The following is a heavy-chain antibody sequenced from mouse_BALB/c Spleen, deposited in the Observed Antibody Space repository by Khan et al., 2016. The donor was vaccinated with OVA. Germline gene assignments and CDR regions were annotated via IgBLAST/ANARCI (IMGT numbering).Heavy chain of an antibody. D-gene: IGHD1-1*01. V-gene: IGHV1-4*01. CDR2: INPRTSYT. CDR1: GYTFTSNT. J-gene: IGHJ4*01. CDR3: ARRTTVYAMDY. Sequence: QVQLQQSGAELARPGASVKMSCRASGYTFTSNTMHWVKQRPGQGLEWIGYINPRTSYTNYIQKFKDKATLTADKSSRTTYMQLSSLTFEDSAVYFCARRTTVYAMDYWGQGTSVTVSS.